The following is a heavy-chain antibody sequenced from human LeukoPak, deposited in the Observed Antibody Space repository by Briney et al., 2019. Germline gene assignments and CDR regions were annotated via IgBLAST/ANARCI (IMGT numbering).Heavy chain of an antibody. CDR3: AKDCGSYYRTYDYFDY. CDR1: GFTFSSYA. D-gene: IGHD1-26*01. V-gene: IGHV3-23*01. Sequence: GGSLRLSCAASGFTFSSYAMSWARQAPGKGLEWVSAISGSGGSTYYADSVKGRFTISRDNSKNTLYLQMNSLRAEDTAVYYCAKDCGSYYRTYDYFDYWGQGTLVTVSS. CDR2: ISGSGGST. J-gene: IGHJ4*02.